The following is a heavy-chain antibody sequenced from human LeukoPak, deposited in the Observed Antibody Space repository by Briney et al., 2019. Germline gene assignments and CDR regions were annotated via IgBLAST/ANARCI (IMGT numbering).Heavy chain of an antibody. CDR2: IIPILGIV. J-gene: IGHJ4*02. D-gene: IGHD4-23*01. CDR3: ADYGGTPRGFDY. V-gene: IGHV1-69*04. Sequence: SVKVSCKASGGTFSTYAISWVRQAPGQGLEWMGRIIPILGIVNYAQKFQGRVTITADKSTSTAYMELSSLRSEDTAVYYCADYGGTPRGFDYWGQGTLVTVSS. CDR1: GGTFSTYA.